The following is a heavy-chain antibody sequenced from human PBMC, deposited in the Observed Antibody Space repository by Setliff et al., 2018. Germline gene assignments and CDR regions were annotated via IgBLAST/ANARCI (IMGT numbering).Heavy chain of an antibody. CDR2: IWYDGSNK. V-gene: IGHV3-33*06. J-gene: IGHJ4*02. CDR1: GFTFSSYG. Sequence: HPGGSLRLSCAASGFTFSSYGMHWVRQAPGKGLEWVAVIWYDGSNKYYADSVKGRFTISRDNSKNTLYLQMNSLRAEDTAVYYCAKDLDSSGWYNYFDYWGQGTLVTVSS. D-gene: IGHD6-19*01. CDR3: AKDLDSSGWYNYFDY.